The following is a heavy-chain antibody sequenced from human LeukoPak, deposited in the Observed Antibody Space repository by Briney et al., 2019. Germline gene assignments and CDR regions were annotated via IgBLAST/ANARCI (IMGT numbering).Heavy chain of an antibody. CDR1: GGSISSYY. CDR3: ARGLGSNLFDY. V-gene: IGHV4-59*01. Sequence: SETLSLTCTVSGGSISSYYWSWIRQPPGKGLEWIGYIYYSGSTNYNPSLRSRVTISVDTSKNQFSLKLSSVTAADTAVYYCARGLGSNLFDYWGQGTLVTVSS. J-gene: IGHJ4*02. D-gene: IGHD3-16*01. CDR2: IYYSGST.